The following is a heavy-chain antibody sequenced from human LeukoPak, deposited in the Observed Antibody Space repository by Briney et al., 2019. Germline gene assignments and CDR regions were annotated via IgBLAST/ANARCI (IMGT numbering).Heavy chain of an antibody. D-gene: IGHD3-22*01. CDR3: ARESYYYDSSGYYYPDY. CDR1: GFTFTSYS. J-gene: IGHJ4*02. V-gene: IGHV3-21*01. Sequence: GGSLRLSCAASGFTFTSYSMNWVRQAPGKGLEWVSTISGGGGSTYYADSVKGRFTISRDNAKNSLFLQMDSLRAEDTAVYYCARESYYYDSSGYYYPDYWGRGTLVTVSS. CDR2: ISGGGGST.